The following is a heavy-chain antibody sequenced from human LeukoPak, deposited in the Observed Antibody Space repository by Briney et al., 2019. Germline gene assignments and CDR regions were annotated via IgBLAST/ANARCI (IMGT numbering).Heavy chain of an antibody. CDR3: ARAGYYDSSGYTNFDY. J-gene: IGHJ4*02. CDR1: GYTFTIYG. CDR2: ISAYNGNT. V-gene: IGHV1-18*01. Sequence: ASVTVSCTASGYTFTIYGISWVRQAPGQGIEWMGWISAYNGNTNYAQKLQGRVTMTADTSTSTAYMELRSLRSDDTAVYYCARAGYYDSSGYTNFDYWGRGTLVTVSS. D-gene: IGHD3-22*01.